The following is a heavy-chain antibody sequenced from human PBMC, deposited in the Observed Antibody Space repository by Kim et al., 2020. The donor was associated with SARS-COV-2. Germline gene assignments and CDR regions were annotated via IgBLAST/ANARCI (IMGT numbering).Heavy chain of an antibody. V-gene: IGHV4-4*07. CDR1: GGSISSYY. J-gene: IGHJ4*02. CDR3: ATVDSGWYHY. Sequence: SETLSLTCTVSGGSISSYYWSWIRQPAGKGLEWIGRIETSGSINYNPSLKSRVTMSADTTRNQFSLKLSSVTAADTAVYYCATVDSGWYHYWGQGTLVTVSP. D-gene: IGHD6-19*01. CDR2: IETSGSI.